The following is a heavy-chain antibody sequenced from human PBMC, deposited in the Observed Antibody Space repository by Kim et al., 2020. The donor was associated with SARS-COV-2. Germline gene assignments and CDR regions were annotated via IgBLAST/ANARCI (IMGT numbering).Heavy chain of an antibody. Sequence: ADSLKGQFTISRDNAENSLYLEMNSLSADDTAVYYCARVPVGASSWYYFDSWGQGTLVTVSS. V-gene: IGHV3-11*05. D-gene: IGHD6-13*01. CDR3: ARVPVGASSWYYFDS. J-gene: IGHJ4*02.